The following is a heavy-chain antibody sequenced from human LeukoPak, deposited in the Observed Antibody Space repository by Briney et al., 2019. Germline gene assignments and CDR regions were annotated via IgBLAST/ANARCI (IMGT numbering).Heavy chain of an antibody. V-gene: IGHV5-51*01. CDR1: GYSFTSYW. J-gene: IGHJ6*03. D-gene: IGHD3-9*01. CDR2: IFPGDSDT. Sequence: GESLKISCKGSGYSFTSYWIGWVRHMPGKGLEWMGFIFPGDSDTRYSPSFQGQVTTSADKSSSTAYLQWSSLKGSDTAMYYCARRYDILTGPPTERYYYFYMDVWGKGTTVTVSS. CDR3: ARRYDILTGPPTERYYYFYMDV.